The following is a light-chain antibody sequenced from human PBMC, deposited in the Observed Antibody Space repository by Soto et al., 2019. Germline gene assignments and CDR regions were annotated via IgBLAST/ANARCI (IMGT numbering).Light chain of an antibody. CDR1: SSDVGGYTY. Sequence: QSVLTQPDSVSGSPGQSTTISCTGTSSDVGGYTYVSCYQQHPGKAPKLMISEVSYRPSGVSNRFYGSESGNTASLTIAGLQADDEADYYCGSYTISSSINYVFGSGTKDTV. J-gene: IGLJ1*01. CDR3: GSYTISSSINYV. CDR2: EVS. V-gene: IGLV2-14*01.